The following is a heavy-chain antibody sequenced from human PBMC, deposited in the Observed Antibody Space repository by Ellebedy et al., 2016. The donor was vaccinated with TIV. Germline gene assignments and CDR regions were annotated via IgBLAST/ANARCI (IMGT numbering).Heavy chain of an antibody. Sequence: AASVKVSCKTSGYTFTDYYIHWVRQAPGQGLEWMAWINPNSGGTNDAQKFQGRVTVTRDTSTSTAFLELSRLRSDDTAVYYCTRDLTNIVSGDNWGQGTLVTVAS. D-gene: IGHD5/OR15-5a*01. V-gene: IGHV1-2*02. CDR1: GYTFTDYY. CDR3: TRDLTNIVSGDN. J-gene: IGHJ4*02. CDR2: INPNSGGT.